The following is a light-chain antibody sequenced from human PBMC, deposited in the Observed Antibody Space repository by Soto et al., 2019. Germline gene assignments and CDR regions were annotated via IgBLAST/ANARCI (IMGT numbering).Light chain of an antibody. V-gene: IGKV3-15*01. J-gene: IGKJ4*01. CDR3: QQYNNWPRAT. CDR2: RAS. CDR1: QNINNN. Sequence: EIVMTQSPDTLSLSPGERATLSCRASQNINNNLAWYQQKPGQAPRLFMFRASSRANGVPDRFSGSGSETEFNLTISSLQFEDFAVYYCQQYNNWPRATFGGGTKVET.